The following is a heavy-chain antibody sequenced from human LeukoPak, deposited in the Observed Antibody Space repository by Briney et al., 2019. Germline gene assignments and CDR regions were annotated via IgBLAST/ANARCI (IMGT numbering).Heavy chain of an antibody. CDR3: AREAVAAAGIYYFDY. Sequence: GGSLRLSCAASGFTVSSNYMSWVRQAPGKGLEWVSVIYSGGSTYYADSVKGRFTTSRHNSKNTLYLQMNSLRTEDTAVYYCAREAVAAAGIYYFDYWGQGTLVTVSS. J-gene: IGHJ4*02. D-gene: IGHD6-13*01. V-gene: IGHV3-53*04. CDR1: GFTVSSNY. CDR2: IYSGGST.